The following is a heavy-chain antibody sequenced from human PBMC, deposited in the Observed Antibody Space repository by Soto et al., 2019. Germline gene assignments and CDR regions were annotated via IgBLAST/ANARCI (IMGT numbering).Heavy chain of an antibody. V-gene: IGHV3-33*01. J-gene: IGHJ1*01. D-gene: IGHD6-19*01. CDR1: GFTFSSYG. CDR2: IWYDGSNK. Sequence: QVQLVESGGGVVQPGRSLRLSCAASGFTFSSYGMHWVRQAPGKGLEWVAVIWYDGSNKYYADSVKGSFTISSDNYKTTLYLRINSLRAEDTAGYYCARDGGGQWLGNFPPWGRGTLVPVSS. CDR3: ARDGGGQWLGNFPP.